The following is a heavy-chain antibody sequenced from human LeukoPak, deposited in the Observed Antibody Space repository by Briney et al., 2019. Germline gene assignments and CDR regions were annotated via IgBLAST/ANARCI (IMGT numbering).Heavy chain of an antibody. CDR3: ARGLGRPEYSSSSIYFDH. CDR2: INHSGST. Sequence: SETLSLTCAVYGGSFSGYYWSWIRQPPGKGLEWIGEINHSGSTNYNPSLKSRVTISVDTSKNQFSLKLSSVTAADTAVYYCARGLGRPEYSSSSIYFDHWGQGTLVTVSS. D-gene: IGHD6-6*01. CDR1: GGSFSGYY. J-gene: IGHJ4*02. V-gene: IGHV4-34*01.